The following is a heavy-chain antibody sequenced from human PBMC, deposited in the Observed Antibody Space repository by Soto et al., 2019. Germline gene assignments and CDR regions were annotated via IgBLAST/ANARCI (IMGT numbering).Heavy chain of an antibody. Sequence: GESLKISCKGSGYTFTTYWIAWVRQMPGKGLEWMGIIYPGDSDTRYSPSFQGQVTISADKSISTAYLQWSSLKASDTAMYYCARRDLRSYYDSSGYYSYWGQGTLVTVSS. CDR3: ARRDLRSYYDSSGYYSY. J-gene: IGHJ4*02. V-gene: IGHV5-51*01. D-gene: IGHD3-22*01. CDR1: GYTFTTYW. CDR2: IYPGDSDT.